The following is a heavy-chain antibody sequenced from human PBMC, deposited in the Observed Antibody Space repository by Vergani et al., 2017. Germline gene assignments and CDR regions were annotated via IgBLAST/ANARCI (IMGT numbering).Heavy chain of an antibody. V-gene: IGHV3-30*02. Sequence: QVQLVESGGGVVQPGGSLTLSCAASGFTFSSYGMHWVRQAPGKGLEWVAFIRYDGSNKYYADSVKGRFTISRDNSKNTLYLQMNSLRAEDTAVYYCAKXYDILTGYSDPTFDYWGQGTLVTVSS. J-gene: IGHJ4*02. CDR3: AKXYDILTGYSDPTFDY. CDR1: GFTFSSYG. CDR2: IRYDGSNK. D-gene: IGHD3-9*01.